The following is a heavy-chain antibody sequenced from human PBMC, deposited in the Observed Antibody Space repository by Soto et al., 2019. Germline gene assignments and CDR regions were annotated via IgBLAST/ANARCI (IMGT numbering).Heavy chain of an antibody. Sequence: EVQLLESGGGLVQPGGSLRLSCAASGFTFSSYAMSWVRQAPGKGLEWVSGISGSGGSTFYADSVKGRFTISRDNSKNTLYLQINSRSAEDTVVYYCAKGVVLMVYAASIDYWGQGTLVTVSS. CDR3: AKGVVLMVYAASIDY. D-gene: IGHD2-8*01. J-gene: IGHJ4*02. CDR1: GFTFSSYA. V-gene: IGHV3-23*01. CDR2: ISGSGGST.